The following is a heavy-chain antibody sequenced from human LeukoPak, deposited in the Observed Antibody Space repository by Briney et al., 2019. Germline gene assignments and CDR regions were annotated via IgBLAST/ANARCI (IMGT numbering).Heavy chain of an antibody. V-gene: IGHV4-34*01. CDR2: INHSGST. CDR3: ARGRSYGPFTLYYYYGMDV. D-gene: IGHD5-18*01. J-gene: IGHJ6*02. Sequence: PSETLSLTCAVYGGSFSGYYWSWIRQPPGKGLEWIGEINHSGSTNYNPSLKSRVTISVDTSKNQFSLKLSSATAADTVVYYCARGRSYGPFTLYYYYGMDVWGQGTTVTVSS. CDR1: GGSFSGYY.